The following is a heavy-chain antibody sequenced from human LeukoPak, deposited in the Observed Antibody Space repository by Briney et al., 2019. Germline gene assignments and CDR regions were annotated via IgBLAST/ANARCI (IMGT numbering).Heavy chain of an antibody. CDR3: AKDIKLGASYYFDY. CDR2: ISGSGGTT. J-gene: IGHJ4*02. D-gene: IGHD3-16*01. Sequence: PGGSLRLSCAASGFTFNTYGMSWVRQAPGKGLEWVSAISGSGGTTYYTDSVKGRFTISRDNSKSTLYLQMNSLRAEDTAVYYCAKDIKLGASYYFDYWGQGTLVTVSS. V-gene: IGHV3-23*01. CDR1: GFTFNTYG.